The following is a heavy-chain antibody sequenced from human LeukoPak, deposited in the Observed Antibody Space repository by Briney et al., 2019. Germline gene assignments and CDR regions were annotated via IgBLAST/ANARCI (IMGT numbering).Heavy chain of an antibody. CDR3: AKSLVVINKGTSFDY. J-gene: IGHJ4*02. Sequence: GGSLRLSCAASGFTFSNAWMSWVRQAPGKGLEWVGRIKSKTDGGTTDYAAPVKGRFTISRDNSKNTLYLQMNSLRAEDTAVYYCAKSLVVINKGTSFDYWGQGTLVTVSS. CDR1: GFTFSNAW. D-gene: IGHD3-22*01. V-gene: IGHV3-15*01. CDR2: IKSKTDGGTT.